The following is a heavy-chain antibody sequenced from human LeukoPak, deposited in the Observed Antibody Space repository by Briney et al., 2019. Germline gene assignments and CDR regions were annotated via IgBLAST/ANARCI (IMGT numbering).Heavy chain of an antibody. CDR2: IYYSGST. J-gene: IGHJ4*02. CDR1: GGSISSSCYY. D-gene: IGHD3-10*01. CDR3: ASIDPYYGSGRD. Sequence: SETLSLTCTVSGGSISSSCYYWGWIRQPPGKGLEWIGSIYYSGSTYYNPSLKSRVTISVDTSKNQFSLKLSSVTAADTAVYYCASIDPYYGSGRDWGQGTLVTVSS. V-gene: IGHV4-39*01.